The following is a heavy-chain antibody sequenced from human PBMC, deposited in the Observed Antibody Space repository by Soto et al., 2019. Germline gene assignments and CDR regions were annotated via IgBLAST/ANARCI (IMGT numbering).Heavy chain of an antibody. CDR1: GFTFSSYG. Sequence: QVQLVESGGGVVQPGRSLRLSCAASGFTFSSYGMHWVRQAPGKGLEWVAVIWYDGSNKYYADSVKGRFTISRDNSKNTLYLQMNSLRDEDTAVYYCARDLQIGCSGGSSPPGYWGQGTLVTVSS. CDR3: ARDLQIGCSGGSSPPGY. CDR2: IWYDGSNK. J-gene: IGHJ4*02. D-gene: IGHD2-15*01. V-gene: IGHV3-33*01.